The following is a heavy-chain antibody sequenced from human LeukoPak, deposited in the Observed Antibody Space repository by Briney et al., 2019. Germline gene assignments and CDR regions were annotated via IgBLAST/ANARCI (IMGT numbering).Heavy chain of an antibody. CDR2: ISGSGGST. V-gene: IGHV3-23*01. CDR1: GFTFSSYA. D-gene: IGHD3-9*01. J-gene: IGHJ4*02. CDR3: AKESGNYDILTGYYRTYYFDS. Sequence: PGGSLRLSCAASGFTFSSYAMSWVRQAPGKGLEWVSGISGSGGSTYYADSVKGRFTVSRDNSKNTLYLQMNSLRAEDTAVYYCAKESGNYDILTGYYRTYYFDSWGQGTPVTVSS.